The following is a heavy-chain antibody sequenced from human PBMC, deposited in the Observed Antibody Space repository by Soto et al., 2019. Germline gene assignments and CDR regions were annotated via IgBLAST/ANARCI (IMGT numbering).Heavy chain of an antibody. Sequence: GGSLRLSCAASGFTFSSYTMYWVRQAPGKGLEYVSVIISNGGSTYYADSVKGRFTISRDNSKNTLYLQMGSLRAEDMAVYYCARENSGVLDYWGQGTLVTVSS. V-gene: IGHV3-64*02. CDR2: IISNGGST. CDR3: ARENSGVLDY. J-gene: IGHJ4*02. CDR1: GFTFSSYT. D-gene: IGHD5-12*01.